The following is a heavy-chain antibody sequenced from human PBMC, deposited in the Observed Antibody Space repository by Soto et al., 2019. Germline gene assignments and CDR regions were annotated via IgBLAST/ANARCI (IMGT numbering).Heavy chain of an antibody. Sequence: SLRLSCAASGFTFSSYAMHWVRQAPGKGLEWVAVISYDGSNKYYADSVKGRFTISRDNSKNTLYLQMNSLRAEDTAVYYCARDCDDTSCYYLNGFDIWGQGTMVTVSS. D-gene: IGHD3-22*01. CDR3: ARDCDDTSCYYLNGFDI. J-gene: IGHJ3*02. V-gene: IGHV3-30-3*01. CDR1: GFTFSSYA. CDR2: ISYDGSNK.